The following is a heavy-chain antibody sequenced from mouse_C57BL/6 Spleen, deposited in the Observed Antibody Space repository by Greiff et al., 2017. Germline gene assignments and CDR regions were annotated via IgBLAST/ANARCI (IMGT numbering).Heavy chain of an antibody. CDR2: IHPSDSET. D-gene: IGHD1-1*01. V-gene: IGHV1-61*01. Sequence: QVQLQQPGAELVRPGSSVKLSCKASGYTFTSYWMDWVKQRPGQGLEWIGNIHPSDSETHYNQKFKDKATLTVDKSSSTAYMQLSSLTSEDSAVYYCARRGYYGMMDYWGQGTSVTVSS. CDR3: ARRGYYGMMDY. J-gene: IGHJ4*01. CDR1: GYTFTSYW.